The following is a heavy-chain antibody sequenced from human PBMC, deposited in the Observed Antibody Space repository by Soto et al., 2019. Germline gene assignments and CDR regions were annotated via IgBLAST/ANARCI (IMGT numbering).Heavy chain of an antibody. CDR3: ARTAHSSGWYSGGFDY. V-gene: IGHV4-59*01. J-gene: IGHJ4*02. D-gene: IGHD6-19*01. CDR1: GGSISSYN. Sequence: QVQLQESGPGLVKPSETLSLTCTVSGGSISSYNWSWIRQPPGKGLEWIGYIYYSGSTNYNPSLKSRVTISVDTSKNQFSLQLSSVTAADTAVYYCARTAHSSGWYSGGFDYWGQGTLVTVSS. CDR2: IYYSGST.